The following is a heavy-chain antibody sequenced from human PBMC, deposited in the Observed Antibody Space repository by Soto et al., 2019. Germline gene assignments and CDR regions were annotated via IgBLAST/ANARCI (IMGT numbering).Heavy chain of an antibody. V-gene: IGHV3-23*01. CDR1: RFTFSSYA. Sequence: EVQLLESGGGLVQPGGSLRLSCAASRFTFSSYAMNWVRQAPGKGLEWVSSISGTGGSTYYADSVKGRFTISRDNSKNTLVLQISCLRAEDTAVYYCAKGGYCSGGSCYPGWFDPWGQGTLVTVSS. D-gene: IGHD2-15*01. CDR2: ISGTGGST. CDR3: AKGGYCSGGSCYPGWFDP. J-gene: IGHJ5*02.